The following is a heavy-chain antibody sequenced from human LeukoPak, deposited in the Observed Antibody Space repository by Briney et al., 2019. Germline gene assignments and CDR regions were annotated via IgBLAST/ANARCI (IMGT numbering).Heavy chain of an antibody. Sequence: ASVKVSCKASGYTFTSYGISWVRQAPGQGLEWMGWISAYDGNTNYAQKLQGRVTMTTDTSTSTAYMELRSLRSDDTAVYYCARLKYYDFWSGYLYDAFDIWGQGTMVTVSS. D-gene: IGHD3-3*01. J-gene: IGHJ3*02. CDR2: ISAYDGNT. CDR1: GYTFTSYG. V-gene: IGHV1-18*01. CDR3: ARLKYYDFWSGYLYDAFDI.